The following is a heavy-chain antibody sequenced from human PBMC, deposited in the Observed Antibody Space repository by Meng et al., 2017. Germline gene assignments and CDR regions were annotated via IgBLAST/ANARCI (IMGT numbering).Heavy chain of an antibody. J-gene: IGHJ5*02. Sequence: QVQVVESGAGGKKPGSSGKLSCKASGCTFSSYAISWVRQAPGQGLEWMGGIIPIFGTANYAQKFQGRVTITADKSTSTAYMELSSLRSEDTAVYYCARDKRPSSSWYGNWFDPWGQGTLVTVSS. D-gene: IGHD6-13*01. CDR1: GCTFSSYA. CDR2: IIPIFGTA. CDR3: ARDKRPSSSWYGNWFDP. V-gene: IGHV1-69*06.